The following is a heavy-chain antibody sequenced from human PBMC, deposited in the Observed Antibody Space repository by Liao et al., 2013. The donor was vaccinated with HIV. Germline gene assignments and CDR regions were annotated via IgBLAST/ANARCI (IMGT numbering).Heavy chain of an antibody. J-gene: IGHJ3*02. D-gene: IGHD3-3*01. V-gene: IGHV4-61*02. CDR3: ARGRITIFGVAKDAFDI. CDR2: IYISGST. CDR1: GGSISSGSYY. Sequence: QVQLQESGPGLVKPSQTLSLTCTVSGGSISSGSYYWSWIRQPAGKGLEWVGRIYISGSTNYNPSLKSRVTISVDTSKNQFSLKLSSVTAADTAVYYCARGRITIFGVAKDAFDIWGQGTMVTVSS.